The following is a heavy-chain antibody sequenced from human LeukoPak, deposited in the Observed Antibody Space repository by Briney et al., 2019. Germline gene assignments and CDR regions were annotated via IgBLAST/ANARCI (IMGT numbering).Heavy chain of an antibody. D-gene: IGHD3-22*01. V-gene: IGHV3-33*01. Sequence: GGCLILSCAASGFTFSSYGRHWDRLAPGKWLQRGAVVRCNGSNKYYADSVNGRFTISRDNSKNTLYLQMNSLRAEDTAVYYCARAEGYYDSSGNDAFDIWGQGTMVTGSS. CDR1: GFTFSSYG. J-gene: IGHJ3*02. CDR2: VRCNGSNK. CDR3: ARAEGYYDSSGNDAFDI.